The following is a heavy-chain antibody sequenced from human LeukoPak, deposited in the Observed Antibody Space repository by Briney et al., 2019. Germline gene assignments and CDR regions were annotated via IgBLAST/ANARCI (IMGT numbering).Heavy chain of an antibody. D-gene: IGHD6-13*01. CDR2: INPNSGGT. Sequence: ASVKVSCKASGYTFTGYYMHWVRQAPGQGLGWMGWINPNSGGTNYAQKFQGRVTMTRDTSISTAYMELSRLRSDDTAVYYCARSRGLTAAAVRAVFDYWGQGTLVTVPS. CDR3: ARSRGLTAAAVRAVFDY. CDR1: GYTFTGYY. V-gene: IGHV1-2*02. J-gene: IGHJ4*02.